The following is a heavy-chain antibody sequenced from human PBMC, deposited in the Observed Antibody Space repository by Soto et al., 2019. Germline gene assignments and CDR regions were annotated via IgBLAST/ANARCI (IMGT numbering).Heavy chain of an antibody. J-gene: IGHJ6*02. CDR1: GGSFSGYY. CDR3: ASDYGGNSYGMDV. Sequence: SETLSLTCAAYGGSFSGYYWSWIRQPPGKGLEWIGEINHSGSTNYNPSLKSRVTISVDTSKNQFSLKLSSVTAADTAAYYCASDYGGNSYGMDVWGQGTTVTVSS. V-gene: IGHV4-34*01. D-gene: IGHD4-17*01. CDR2: INHSGST.